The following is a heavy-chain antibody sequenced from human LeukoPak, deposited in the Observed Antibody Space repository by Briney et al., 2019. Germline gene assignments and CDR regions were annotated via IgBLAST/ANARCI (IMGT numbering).Heavy chain of an antibody. D-gene: IGHD3-22*01. J-gene: IGHJ4*02. CDR2: IYSGSST. Sequence: GGSLRLSCAASGFTVSSNYMSWVRQAPGKGLEWVSVIYSGSSTYYADSVKGRFTISRDNSKNTLYLQMNSLRAEDTAVYYCYSMIVVTIRVINDYWGQGTLVTVSS. V-gene: IGHV3-66*01. CDR1: GFTVSSNY. CDR3: YSMIVVTIRVINDY.